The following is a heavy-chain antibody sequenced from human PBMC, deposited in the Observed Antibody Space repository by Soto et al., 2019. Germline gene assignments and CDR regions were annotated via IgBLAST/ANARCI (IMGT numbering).Heavy chain of an antibody. D-gene: IGHD1-26*01. CDR3: ARYPPRGGSIVGATDYYGMDV. CDR1: GGSTSSYY. CDR2: IYYSGYTKT. Sequence: SETLSLTCTVSGGSTSSYYWSWIRQSPGKGLEWIWHIYYSGYTKTNYNPSLKSLVTISVDTSKSQFSLKLRSVTAEDTDVYYCARYPPRGGSIVGATDYYGMDVWGQGTTVTVS. V-gene: IGHV4-59*01. J-gene: IGHJ6*01.